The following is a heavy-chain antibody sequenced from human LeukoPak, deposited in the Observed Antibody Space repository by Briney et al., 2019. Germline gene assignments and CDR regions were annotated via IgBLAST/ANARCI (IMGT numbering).Heavy chain of an antibody. Sequence: SVKVSXKASGGTFSSYAISWVRQAPGQGLEWTGRIIPIFGTANYAQKFQGRVTITTDESTSTAYMELSSLRSEDTAVYYSARDRKDYGDPFDYWGQGTLVTVSS. V-gene: IGHV1-69*05. D-gene: IGHD4-17*01. CDR3: ARDRKDYGDPFDY. CDR2: IIPIFGTA. CDR1: GGTFSSYA. J-gene: IGHJ4*02.